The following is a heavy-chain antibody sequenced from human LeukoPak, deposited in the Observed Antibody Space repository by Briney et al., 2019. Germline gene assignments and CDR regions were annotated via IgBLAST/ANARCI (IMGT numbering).Heavy chain of an antibody. Sequence: GASVKVSCKASGYTFTRYGINWVRQATGQGLEWMGWMNPNSGNTGYAQKFQGRVTMTRNTSISTAYMELSSLRSEDTAVYYCARPSSTGYYRPRYYYYMDVWGKGTTVTVSS. J-gene: IGHJ6*03. CDR3: ARPSSTGYYRPRYYYYMDV. CDR1: GYTFTRYG. D-gene: IGHD3-9*01. V-gene: IGHV1-8*01. CDR2: MNPNSGNT.